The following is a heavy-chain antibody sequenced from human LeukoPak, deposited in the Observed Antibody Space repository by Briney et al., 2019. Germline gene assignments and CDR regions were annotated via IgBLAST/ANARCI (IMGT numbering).Heavy chain of an antibody. D-gene: IGHD1-26*01. CDR3: ASSGKLHDAFDI. V-gene: IGHV4-30-4*08. J-gene: IGHJ3*02. CDR1: GGSISSGDYY. Sequence: PSETLSLTCTVSGGSISSGDYYWSWIRQPPGKGLEWIGYIYYSGSTYYNPSLKSRVTMSADTSKNQFSLKLSSVTAADTAVYYCASSGKLHDAFDIWAKGQWSPSLQ. CDR2: IYYSGST.